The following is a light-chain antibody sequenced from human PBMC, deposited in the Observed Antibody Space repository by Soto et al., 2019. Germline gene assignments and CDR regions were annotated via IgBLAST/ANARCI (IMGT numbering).Light chain of an antibody. CDR1: QSLVYSDGNTY. V-gene: IGKV2-30*01. Sequence: DVVMTQSPLSLPVSLGQPASISCGASQSLVYSDGNTYLSSFQQRPGQSPRRLIYKVSDRGSGVPDRFSGSGSGTDFTLKVSRVEAADVGDWPPLTFGGGTKVEIK. CDR2: KVS. J-gene: IGKJ4*01. CDR3: LT.